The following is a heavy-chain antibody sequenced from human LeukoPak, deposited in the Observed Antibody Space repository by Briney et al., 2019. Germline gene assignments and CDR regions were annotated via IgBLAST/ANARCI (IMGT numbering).Heavy chain of an antibody. D-gene: IGHD6-19*01. V-gene: IGHV4-61*02. CDR2: IYTSGST. Sequence: KASQTLSLTCTVSGGSISSGSYYWSWIRQPAGKGLEWIGRIYTSGSTNYNPSLKSRVTMSVDTSKNQFSLKLSSVTAADTAVYYCAREDSSPGFDYWGQGTLVTVSS. CDR3: AREDSSPGFDY. J-gene: IGHJ4*02. CDR1: GGSISSGSYY.